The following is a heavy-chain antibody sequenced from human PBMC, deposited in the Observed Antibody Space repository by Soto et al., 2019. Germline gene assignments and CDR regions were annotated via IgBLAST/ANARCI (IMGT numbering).Heavy chain of an antibody. Sequence: EVQLVESGGGLVKPGGSLRLSCAAAGFTFSSYSMIWVRQAPGQGLEWVSSISTTSTYIYYADSVKGRFTISRDNAKNSLFLQMDSLRAEDTAVDYCARDFKYDILTSYYGMDVWGQGTRVTVSS. CDR3: ARDFKYDILTSYYGMDV. CDR1: GFTFSSYS. CDR2: ISTTSTYI. J-gene: IGHJ6*02. D-gene: IGHD3-9*01. V-gene: IGHV3-21*01.